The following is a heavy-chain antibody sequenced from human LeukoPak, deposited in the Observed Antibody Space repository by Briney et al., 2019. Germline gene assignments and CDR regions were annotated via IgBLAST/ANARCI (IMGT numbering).Heavy chain of an antibody. CDR1: GFTFTNYA. D-gene: IGHD5-18*01. V-gene: IGHV3-30*18. J-gene: IGHJ4*02. CDR2: ISSDGSKN. Sequence: GGSLRLSCAASGFTFTNYAMHWVRQTPGKGLEWVALISSDGSKNIYADPVKGRFTVSRDNSKNTLYLQMNSLRAEDTAVYYCVKGLVQTAMSYSVDYWGQGALVTVSS. CDR3: VKGLVQTAMSYSVDY.